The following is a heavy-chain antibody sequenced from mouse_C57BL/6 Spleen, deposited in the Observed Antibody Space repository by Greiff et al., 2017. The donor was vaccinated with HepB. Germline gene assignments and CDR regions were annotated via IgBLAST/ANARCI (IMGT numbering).Heavy chain of an antibody. CDR3: ARRDDYDDVLYFDY. V-gene: IGHV5-17*01. D-gene: IGHD2-4*01. Sequence: DVQLVESGGGLVKPGGSLKLSCAASGFTFSDYGMHWVRQAPEKGLEWVAYISSGSSTIYYADTVKGRFTISRDNAKNTLFLQMTSLRSEDTAMYYCARRDDYDDVLYFDYWGQGTTLTVSS. CDR1: GFTFSDYG. CDR2: ISSGSSTI. J-gene: IGHJ2*01.